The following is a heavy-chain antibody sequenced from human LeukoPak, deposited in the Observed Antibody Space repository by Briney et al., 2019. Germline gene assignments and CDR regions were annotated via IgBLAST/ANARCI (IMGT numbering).Heavy chain of an antibody. CDR3: TRAKGGYSSGWYWFDP. Sequence: GRSLRLSCTASGFTFGDYAMSWVRQAPGKGLERVGFIRSKAYGGTTEYAASVKGRFTISRDDSKSIAYLQMNSLKTEDTAVYYCTRAKGGYSSGWYWFDPWGQGTLVTVSS. V-gene: IGHV3-49*04. CDR2: IRSKAYGGTT. D-gene: IGHD6-19*01. CDR1: GFTFGDYA. J-gene: IGHJ5*02.